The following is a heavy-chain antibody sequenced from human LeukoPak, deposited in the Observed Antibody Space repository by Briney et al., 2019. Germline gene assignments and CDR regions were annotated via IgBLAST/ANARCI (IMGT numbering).Heavy chain of an antibody. D-gene: IGHD6-25*01. J-gene: IGHJ4*02. V-gene: IGHV1-8*03. CDR2: MNPNSGNT. CDR1: GYTFTSYY. CDR3: ARGGGGPAPLDY. Sequence: ASVKVSCKASGYTFTSYYMHWVRQAPGQGLEWMGWMNPNSGNTGYAQKFQGRVTITRNTSISTAYMELSSLRSEDTAVYYCARGGGGPAPLDYWGQGTPVTVSS.